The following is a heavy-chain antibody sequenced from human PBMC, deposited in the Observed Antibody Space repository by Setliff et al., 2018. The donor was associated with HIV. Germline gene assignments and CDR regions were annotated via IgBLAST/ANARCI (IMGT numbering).Heavy chain of an antibody. CDR3: ARDQGLTVTHSDDAFDI. V-gene: IGHV4-39*02. CDR2: IYHTGST. D-gene: IGHD4-17*01. Sequence: SETLSLTCTVSGGSINSTSYYWGWIRQPPGNGLEWIGSIYHTGSTYYKPSLKSRVTISVDTSKNQFSLRLSSVAAGDTAVYYCARDQGLTVTHSDDAFDIWGQGTMVTVS. J-gene: IGHJ3*02. CDR1: GGSINSTSYY.